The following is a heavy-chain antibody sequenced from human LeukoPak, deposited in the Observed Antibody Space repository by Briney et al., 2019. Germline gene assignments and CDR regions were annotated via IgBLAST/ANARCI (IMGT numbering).Heavy chain of an antibody. D-gene: IGHD6-19*01. CDR1: GFTFSSYA. CDR3: ARDMRAGNDAFDI. J-gene: IGHJ3*02. Sequence: GGSLRLSCAASGFTFSSYAMSWVRQAPGKGLEWVANIKQHGSEEYYVDSVKDRFTISRDDAKNSLYLQMNSLGAEDTAVYYCARDMRAGNDAFDIWGQGTMVTVSS. CDR2: IKQHGSEE. V-gene: IGHV3-7*01.